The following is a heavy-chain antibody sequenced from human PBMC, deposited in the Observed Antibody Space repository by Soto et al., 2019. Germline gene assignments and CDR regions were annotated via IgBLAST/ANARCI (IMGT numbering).Heavy chain of an antibody. CDR3: ASGGNWFDP. Sequence: SETLSLTCYVSGASISNYYWTWIRQSPEKGLEWIGYMYYNGNINYNPSLKSRVTISIDTSKNQFSLTLKSVSAADTAVYYCASGGNWFDPSGQGVLVTVS. CDR2: MYYNGNI. J-gene: IGHJ5*02. V-gene: IGHV4-59*01. D-gene: IGHD3-16*01. CDR1: GASISNYY.